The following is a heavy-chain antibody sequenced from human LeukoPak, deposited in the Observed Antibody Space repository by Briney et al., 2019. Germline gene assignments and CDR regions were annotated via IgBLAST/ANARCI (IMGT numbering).Heavy chain of an antibody. CDR3: AKAVRPSYYYYMDV. CDR2: ISWDGGST. V-gene: IGHV3-43*01. Sequence: GGSLRLSCAASGFTFDDYTMHWVRQAPGKGLEWVSLISWDGGSTYYADSVKGRFTISRDSSKNSLYLQMNSLRTEDTALYYCAKAVRPSYYYYMDVWGKGTTVTVSS. D-gene: IGHD3-10*01. J-gene: IGHJ6*03. CDR1: GFTFDDYT.